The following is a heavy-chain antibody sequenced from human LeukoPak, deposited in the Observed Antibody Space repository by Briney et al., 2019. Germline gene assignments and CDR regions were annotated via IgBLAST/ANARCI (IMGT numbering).Heavy chain of an antibody. V-gene: IGHV4-39*01. Sequence: SETLSLTCTVSGGSISSYYWGWIRQPPGKGLEWIGSIYYSGSTYYNPSLKSRVTISVDTSKNQFSLKLSSVTAADTAVYYCARHVTAVVSFDYWGQGTLVTVSS. CDR2: IYYSGST. CDR1: GGSISSYY. J-gene: IGHJ4*02. CDR3: ARHVTAVVSFDY. D-gene: IGHD3-22*01.